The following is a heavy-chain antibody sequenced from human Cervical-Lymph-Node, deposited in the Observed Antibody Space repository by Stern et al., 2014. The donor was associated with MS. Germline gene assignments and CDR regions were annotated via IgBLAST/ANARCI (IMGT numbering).Heavy chain of an antibody. V-gene: IGHV1-46*01. CDR1: GYTFTSYY. CDR2: INPSGGST. CDR3: AREGAGHRLGMMDV. Sequence: QVQLVQSGAEVKTPGASVKVSCKASGYTFTSYYMHWVRQAPGQGLQWMGIINPSGGSTNYAQKFQGRVTMTRDTSTSTVYMELSSLGCEDTAVYYWAREGAGHRLGMMDVWGQGTSVTVSS. J-gene: IGHJ6*02. D-gene: IGHD6-19*01.